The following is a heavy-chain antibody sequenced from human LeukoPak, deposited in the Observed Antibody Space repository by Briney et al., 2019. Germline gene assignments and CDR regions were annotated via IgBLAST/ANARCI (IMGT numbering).Heavy chain of an antibody. Sequence: PGGSLRLSCAASGFTFSDYYMSWIRQAPGKGLEWVSYVSSGRTYTNYADSVKGRFTISRDNAKNSLYLQMNGLRAGDTAVYYCASIRGGYYFGYWGQGTLVTVSS. CDR2: VSSGRTYT. CDR3: ASIRGGYYFGY. D-gene: IGHD3-16*01. V-gene: IGHV3-11*03. J-gene: IGHJ4*02. CDR1: GFTFSDYY.